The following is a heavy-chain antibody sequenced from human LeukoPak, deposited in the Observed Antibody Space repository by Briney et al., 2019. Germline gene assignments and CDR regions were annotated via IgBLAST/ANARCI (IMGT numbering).Heavy chain of an antibody. D-gene: IGHD3-22*01. CDR3: TSEWL. V-gene: IGHV3-49*04. CDR1: GFTFSSYG. Sequence: SLRLSCAASGFTFSSYGMHWVRQAPGKGLEWVGFIRSKAYGGTTEYAASVKGRFTISRDDSKSIAYLQMNSLKTEDTAVYYCTSEWLWGQGTLVTVSS. J-gene: IGHJ4*02. CDR2: IRSKAYGGTT.